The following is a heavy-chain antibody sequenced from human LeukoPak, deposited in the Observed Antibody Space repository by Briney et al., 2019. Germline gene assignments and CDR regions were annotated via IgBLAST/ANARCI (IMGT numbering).Heavy chain of an antibody. Sequence: PGGSLRLSCAASGFTFSTYWMSWVRQAPGKGLEWVANIKQDGSEKYYVDSVKGRFTISRDNAKNSLSLQMNSLRAEESAVYYCARDIAVAGNYFDYWGQGTLVTVSS. J-gene: IGHJ4*02. CDR1: GFTFSTYW. CDR3: ARDIAVAGNYFDY. V-gene: IGHV3-7*01. CDR2: IKQDGSEK. D-gene: IGHD6-19*01.